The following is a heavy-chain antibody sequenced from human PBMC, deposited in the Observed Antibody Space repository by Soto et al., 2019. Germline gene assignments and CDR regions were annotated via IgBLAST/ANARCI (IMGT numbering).Heavy chain of an antibody. D-gene: IGHD5-12*01. CDR2: IIPIFGTA. V-gene: IGHV1-69*12. J-gene: IGHJ4*02. CDR1: GGTFSSYA. Sequence: QVQLVQSGAEVKKPGSSVKVSCKASGGTFSSYAISWVRQAPGQGLEWMGGIIPIFGTANYAQKFQGRVTITADESTSTAYMELSSLRSEDTAVYYCARTWTSDGYNYFYFDYWGQGTLVTVSS. CDR3: ARTWTSDGYNYFYFDY.